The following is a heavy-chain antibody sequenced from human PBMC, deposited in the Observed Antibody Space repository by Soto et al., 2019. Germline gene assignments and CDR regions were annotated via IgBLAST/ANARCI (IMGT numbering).Heavy chain of an antibody. CDR1: GFTFSSYA. CDR2: ISNNGDTA. V-gene: IGHV3-23*01. CDR3: ARDRGDGPKRGYFQH. Sequence: PGGSLRLSCATSGFTFSSYAMVWVRQAAEKGLEWVASISNNGDTAYYADSVKGRFTISRGNSENTLYLQMNGLRADDTAVYYCARDRGDGPKRGYFQHWGQGTQVTVSS. J-gene: IGHJ1*01.